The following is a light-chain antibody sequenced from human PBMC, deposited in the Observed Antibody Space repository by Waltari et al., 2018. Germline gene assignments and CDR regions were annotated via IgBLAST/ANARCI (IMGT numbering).Light chain of an antibody. Sequence: DIQMTQSPSTLSASVGDRVTISCRASQSISSWLALYQLKPGKAPKLQSYKASSLESGVPSRFSGSGSGTEYTLTISSLQPDDFATYYCQQYNSYLYTFGQGTKLEIK. CDR1: QSISSW. J-gene: IGKJ2*01. CDR2: KAS. V-gene: IGKV1-5*03. CDR3: QQYNSYLYT.